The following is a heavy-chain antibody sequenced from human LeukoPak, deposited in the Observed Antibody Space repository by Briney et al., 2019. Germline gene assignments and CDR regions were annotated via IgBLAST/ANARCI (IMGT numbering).Heavy chain of an antibody. V-gene: IGHV4-34*01. CDR1: GGSFSGYY. CDR3: ARAEREPIFDY. Sequence: SETLSLTCAVYGGSFSGYYWSWIRQPPGKGLEWIGEINHSGSTNYNPSLKSRVTISVDTSKNQFSLKLSSVTAADTAVYYCARAEREPIFDYWGQGTLVTVSS. CDR2: INHSGST. J-gene: IGHJ4*02.